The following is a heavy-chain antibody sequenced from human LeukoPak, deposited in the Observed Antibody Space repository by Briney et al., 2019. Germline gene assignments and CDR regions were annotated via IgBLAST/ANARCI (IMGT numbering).Heavy chain of an antibody. V-gene: IGHV3-21*01. Sequence: GGSLRLSCAASGFTFDTYNFNWVRQAPGKGLEWVASIRSYSSYIHYADSVKGRFTISRDNSENTLYLQMISLRPDDTAVYYCADNKRGRNYYYYMDVWGKGTTVTISS. CDR3: ADNKRGRNYYYYMDV. J-gene: IGHJ6*03. CDR1: GFTFDTYN. D-gene: IGHD2/OR15-2a*01. CDR2: IRSYSSYI.